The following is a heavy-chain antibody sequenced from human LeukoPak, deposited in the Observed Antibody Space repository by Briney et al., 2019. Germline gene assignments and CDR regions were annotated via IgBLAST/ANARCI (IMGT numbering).Heavy chain of an antibody. CDR1: GFIFNNYW. Sequence: GGSLRLSCAAPGFIFNNYWMTWVRQAPGRGLEWVANTNEDGSAKYYVGSVKGRFTISRDNAKNSLYLQMNSLRAEDTAVYYCARDTGGYAYWGQGTMVTVSS. CDR3: ARDTGGYAY. V-gene: IGHV3-7*01. CDR2: TNEDGSAK. D-gene: IGHD5-12*01. J-gene: IGHJ3*01.